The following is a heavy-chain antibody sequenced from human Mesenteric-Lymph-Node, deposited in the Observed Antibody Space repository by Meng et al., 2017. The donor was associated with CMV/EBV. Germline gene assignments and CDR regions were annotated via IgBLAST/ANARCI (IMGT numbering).Heavy chain of an antibody. CDR2: VNPYSGGT. Sequence: ASVKVSCKASGYTFTSYGISWVRQAPGQGLEWMGWVNPYSGGTNYAQKFQGRVTLTRDTSIRTAYMEFSSLRSDDAAVYYCARDLDYYDSSGYSPNPSQTFDIWGQGTMVTVSS. CDR3: ARDLDYYDSSGYSPNPSQTFDI. J-gene: IGHJ3*02. CDR1: GYTFTSYG. D-gene: IGHD3-22*01. V-gene: IGHV1-2*02.